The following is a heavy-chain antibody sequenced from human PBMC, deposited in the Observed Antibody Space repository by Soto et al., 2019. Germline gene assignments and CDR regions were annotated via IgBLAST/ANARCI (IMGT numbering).Heavy chain of an antibody. CDR3: ARVPEMATINANWYFDL. CDR1: GGTFSSYA. J-gene: IGHJ2*01. V-gene: IGHV1-69*12. CDR2: IIPIFGTA. D-gene: IGHD5-12*01. Sequence: QVQLVQSGAEVKKPGSSVKVSCKASGGTFSSYAISWVRQAPGQGLEWMGGIIPIFGTANYAQKFQGRVTITADESTSTAYMELSSLRSEDTAVYYCARVPEMATINANWYFDLWGRGTLVTVSS.